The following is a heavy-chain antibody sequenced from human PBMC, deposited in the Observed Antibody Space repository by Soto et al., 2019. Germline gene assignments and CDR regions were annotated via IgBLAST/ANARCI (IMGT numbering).Heavy chain of an antibody. CDR2: VYYNGFT. CDR3: ARQDDFWSGSNWFDP. V-gene: IGHV4-39*01. D-gene: IGHD3-3*01. J-gene: IGHJ5*02. Sequence: SETLSLTCTVSGGSITNTNYYWGWIRQPPGKGLEWIGNVYYNGFTYYNPSLKSRVTMFVDTSKNHFSLKMTSVTAADTAVYYCARQDDFWSGSNWFDPWGQGTLVTVSS. CDR1: GGSITNTNYY.